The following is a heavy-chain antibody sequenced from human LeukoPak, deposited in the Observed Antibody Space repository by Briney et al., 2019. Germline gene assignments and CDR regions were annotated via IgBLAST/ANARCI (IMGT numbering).Heavy chain of an antibody. V-gene: IGHV1-2*02. CDR3: AKGSSGSHYYSFDY. D-gene: IGHD1-26*01. Sequence: ASVKVSCKASGYTFTGYYMHWVRQAPGQGLEWMGWINPNSGGTNYAQKFQGRVTMTRDTSISTAYMELSRLRSDDTAVYYCAKGSSGSHYYSFDYRGQGTLVTVSS. CDR1: GYTFTGYY. CDR2: INPNSGGT. J-gene: IGHJ4*02.